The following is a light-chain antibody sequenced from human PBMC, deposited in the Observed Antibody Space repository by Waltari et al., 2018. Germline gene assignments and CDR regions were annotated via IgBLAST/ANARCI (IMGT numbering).Light chain of an antibody. CDR2: EVS. CDR3: SSYASSSTLWV. CDR1: SSDVGVYKY. J-gene: IGLJ3*02. V-gene: IGLV2-14*01. Sequence: QSALTQPATVSGSPGQSNTISCTGTSSDVGVYKYVSWYQQHPDKAPKLMIYEVSNRPSGISSRFSGSKSGNMASLTISGLQAEDEADYYCSSYASSSTLWVFGGGTKLTVL.